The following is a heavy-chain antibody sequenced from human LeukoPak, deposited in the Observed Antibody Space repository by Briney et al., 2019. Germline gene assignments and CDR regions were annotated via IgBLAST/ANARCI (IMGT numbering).Heavy chain of an antibody. CDR1: GFTLSNFW. Sequence: PGGSLRLSCAASGFTLSNFWMSWVRQAPGKGLEWVANINQDGSEKNYVDSVKGRFTISRDNSKNTVYLEVISLTDEDTAVYYCAKDDAWLRYGEWSQGTLVTVSS. J-gene: IGHJ4*02. V-gene: IGHV3-7*03. D-gene: IGHD3-10*01. CDR3: AKDDAWLRYGE. CDR2: INQDGSEK.